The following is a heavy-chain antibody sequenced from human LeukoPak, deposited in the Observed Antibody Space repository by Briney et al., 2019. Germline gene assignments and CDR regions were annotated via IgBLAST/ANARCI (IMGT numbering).Heavy chain of an antibody. V-gene: IGHV3-23*01. CDR3: AREVAVAGDYYFDY. D-gene: IGHD6-19*01. CDR2: ISTSGGST. Sequence: GGTLRLSCAASEFPFSNYGMSWVRQAPGKGLEWVSSISTSGGSTYYADSVKGRFTISRDNSKDTLYLQMNSLRAEDTAVYYCAREVAVAGDYYFDYWGQGTLVTVSS. J-gene: IGHJ4*02. CDR1: EFPFSNYG.